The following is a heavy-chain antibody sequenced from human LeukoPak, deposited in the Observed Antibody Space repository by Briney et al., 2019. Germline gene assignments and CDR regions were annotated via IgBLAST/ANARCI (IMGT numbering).Heavy chain of an antibody. CDR2: IYYSGST. V-gene: IGHV4-59*01. Sequence: SETLSLTCTVSGGSISSYYWSWIRQPPGKGLEWIGYIYYSGSTNYNPSLKSRVTMSVDTSKYQFSLKLSSVTAWDTAVYYCARYQTPIAAAGSRYAFDIWGQGTMVTVSS. J-gene: IGHJ3*02. D-gene: IGHD6-13*01. CDR1: GGSISSYY. CDR3: ARYQTPIAAAGSRYAFDI.